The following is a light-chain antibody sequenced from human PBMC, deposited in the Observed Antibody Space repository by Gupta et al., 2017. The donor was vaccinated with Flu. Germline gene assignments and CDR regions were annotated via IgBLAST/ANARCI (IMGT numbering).Light chain of an antibody. J-gene: IGLJ1*01. V-gene: IGLV3-22*01. CDR3: LSGDEDNPDRV. Sequence: SYELTQLPSVSVSPGPPARLTCSGDVLGENYDDWYQQEHGQAPELVIYEDSERYPGIPERFSGSTSGNTTTLTIIRVLTEDEADYYCLSGDEDNPDRVFGTGTKVTVL. CDR1: VLGENY. CDR2: EDS.